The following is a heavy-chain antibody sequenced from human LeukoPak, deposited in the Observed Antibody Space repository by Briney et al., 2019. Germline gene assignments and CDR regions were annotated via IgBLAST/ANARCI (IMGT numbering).Heavy chain of an antibody. V-gene: IGHV4-59*08. Sequence: SETLSLTCTVSGGSLSGYYWNWIRQSPDKGLEWIGHIYYSGSTNYNPSLKSRVTISVDTSKNQFSLKLTSVTAADAAVYYCARHYMVRGATRYYFDYWGQGTLVSVSS. J-gene: IGHJ4*02. CDR2: IYYSGST. CDR3: ARHYMVRGATRYYFDY. D-gene: IGHD3-10*01. CDR1: GGSLSGYY.